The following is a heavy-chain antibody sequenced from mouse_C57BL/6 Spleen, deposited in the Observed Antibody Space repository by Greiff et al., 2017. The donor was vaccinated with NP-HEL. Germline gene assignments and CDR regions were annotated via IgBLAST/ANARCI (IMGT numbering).Heavy chain of an antibody. J-gene: IGHJ1*03. CDR2: IWRGGST. CDR3: AKGGANWYFDV. V-gene: IGHV2-5*01. CDR1: GFSLTSYG. Sequence: VKLMESGPGLVQPSQSLSITCTVSGFSLTSYGVHWVRQSPGKGLEWLGVIWRGGSTDYNAALMSRLSITKDNSKSQVFFKMNSLQADDTAIYYCAKGGANWYFDVWGTRTTVTVSS.